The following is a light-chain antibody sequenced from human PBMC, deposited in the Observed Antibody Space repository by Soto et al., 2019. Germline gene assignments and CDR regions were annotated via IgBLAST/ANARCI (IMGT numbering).Light chain of an antibody. CDR3: QQYNNWPPFT. Sequence: EIVMTQSPATLSVSPGERATLSCRASQSVSSNLAWYQQKPGQAPRLLIYGASIRATGIPARFSGSGSGTEFTLTISSLRSEDFAVYYCQQYNNWPPFTFGQGTKLEI. CDR2: GAS. V-gene: IGKV3-15*01. J-gene: IGKJ2*01. CDR1: QSVSSN.